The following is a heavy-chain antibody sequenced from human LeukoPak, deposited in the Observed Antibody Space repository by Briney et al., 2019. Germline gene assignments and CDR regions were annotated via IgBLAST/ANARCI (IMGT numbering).Heavy chain of an antibody. Sequence: GGSLRLSCAASGFTFEASAMSWVRQAPGKGLEWVAVITGGGESTYYADSVKGRFTISRDNSKKTLFLQVNSLRAEDTAVYFCAKNIRDQLLCGFYYWGQRIVVTVSS. CDR1: GFTFEASA. CDR3: AKNIRDQLLCGFYY. D-gene: IGHD2-2*01. V-gene: IGHV3-23*01. J-gene: IGHJ4*02. CDR2: ITGGGEST.